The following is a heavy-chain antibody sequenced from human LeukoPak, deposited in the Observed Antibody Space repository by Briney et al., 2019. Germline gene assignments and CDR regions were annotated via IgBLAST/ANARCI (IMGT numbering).Heavy chain of an antibody. CDR2: ISSSGSTI. CDR3: ARAAASSPPRLLDY. D-gene: IGHD2-2*01. J-gene: IGHJ4*02. CDR1: GFTFSDYY. V-gene: IGHV3-11*01. Sequence: PGGSLRLSCAASGFTFSDYYMSWIRQAPGKGLEWVSYISSSGSTIYYADSVKGQFTISRDNAKNSLYLQMNSLRAEDTAVYYCARAAASSPPRLLDYWGQGTLVTVSS.